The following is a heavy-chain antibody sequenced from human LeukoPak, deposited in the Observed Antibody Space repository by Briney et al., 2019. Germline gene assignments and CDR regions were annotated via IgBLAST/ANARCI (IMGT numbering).Heavy chain of an antibody. CDR1: GYTFTSYY. D-gene: IGHD5-24*01. CDR2: INPSGGST. Sequence: GASVKVSCKASGYTFTSYYMHWVRQAPGQGLEWMGIINPSGGSTSYAQKFQGRVTMTRDTSTSTVYMELSSLRSEDTAVYYCARDRVLEMATPTLDYWGQGTLVTVSS. CDR3: ARDRVLEMATPTLDY. J-gene: IGHJ4*02. V-gene: IGHV1-46*01.